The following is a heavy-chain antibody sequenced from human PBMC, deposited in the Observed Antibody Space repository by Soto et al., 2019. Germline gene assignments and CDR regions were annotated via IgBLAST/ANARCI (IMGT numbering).Heavy chain of an antibody. J-gene: IGHJ4*02. V-gene: IGHV3-30-3*01. CDR3: VVAQEWRSDPFDD. Sequence: QVQLVESGGCLVQPWRPLRLSCAAFGFSFDIYTMHWVRQAPGKGLEWVAVISYDGCNKKYADSVQGRFTISRDNSNNPLHLQMNSLRAEDTAVYYCVVAQEWRSDPFDDGGPGTLVTVSS. CDR1: GFSFDIYT. CDR2: ISYDGCNK. D-gene: IGHD3-3*01.